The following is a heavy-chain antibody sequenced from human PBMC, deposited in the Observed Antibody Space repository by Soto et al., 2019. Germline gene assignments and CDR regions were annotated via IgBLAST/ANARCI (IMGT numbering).Heavy chain of an antibody. D-gene: IGHD2-21*02. J-gene: IGHJ6*02. V-gene: IGHV1-69*01. Sequence: QVQVVQSGAEVKKPGSSVKVSCRSSGGSFRRYSISWVRQAPGQGLEWVGGIIPMFGTPNYAHKFRGRVTINVDDSTTSAVMVLSRLTSDDSAVYYCVRVTRVCTAISCYTPQGSLYYGMDVWCQATTGTV. CDR1: GGSFRRYS. CDR2: IIPMFGTP. CDR3: VRVTRVCTAISCYTPQGSLYYGMDV.